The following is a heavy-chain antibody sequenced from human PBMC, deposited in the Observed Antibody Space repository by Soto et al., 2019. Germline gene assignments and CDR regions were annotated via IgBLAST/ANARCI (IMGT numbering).Heavy chain of an antibody. J-gene: IGHJ6*02. D-gene: IGHD3-10*01. CDR2: IIPNFDKP. CDR3: AVAMVREILIFESSGMHV. Sequence: QVHLVQSGAEVKKPGSSVKVSCKTSGGSFNNYAVSWVRQAPGQGLEWMGGIIPNFDKPNYAQKIQDRVTIIADESTSTVYMELRSLRSNDTAVYYCAVAMVREILIFESSGMHVWGQGTTVIVSS. V-gene: IGHV1-69*01. CDR1: GGSFNNYA.